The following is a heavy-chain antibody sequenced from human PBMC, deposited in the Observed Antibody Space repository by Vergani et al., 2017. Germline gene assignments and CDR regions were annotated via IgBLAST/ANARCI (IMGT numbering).Heavy chain of an antibody. Sequence: EVQLVESGGGLVQPGGSLRLSCAASGFTFSSYDMHWVRQATGKGLEWVSAIGTAGDPYYPGSVKGRFTISRENAKNSLYLQMNSLRAEDTAVYYCATYMTTSNYFDLGGRGTLVTVSS. D-gene: IGHD4-17*01. V-gene: IGHV3-13*05. J-gene: IGHJ2*01. CDR3: ATYMTTSNYFDL. CDR1: GFTFSSYD. CDR2: IGTAGDP.